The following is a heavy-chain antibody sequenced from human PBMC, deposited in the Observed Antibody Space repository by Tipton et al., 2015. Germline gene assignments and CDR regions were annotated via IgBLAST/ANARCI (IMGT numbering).Heavy chain of an antibody. CDR3: ARSLFPETAGLENWFDP. Sequence: TLSLTCAVSAYSISTDYYWGWIRQPPGKGLEWIGTISHSGSTYYNPSLKSRVTISLDTSKNQFSLRLSSVTAADTAVYYCARSLFPETAGLENWFDPWGQGTLVTVSS. CDR1: AYSISTDYY. CDR2: ISHSGST. V-gene: IGHV4-38-2*01. J-gene: IGHJ5*02. D-gene: IGHD6-13*01.